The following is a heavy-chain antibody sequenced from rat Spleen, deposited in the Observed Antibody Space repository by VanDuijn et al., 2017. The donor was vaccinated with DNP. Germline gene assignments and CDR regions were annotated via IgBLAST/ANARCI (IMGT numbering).Heavy chain of an antibody. V-gene: IGHV2-6*01. CDR1: GFSLSSYT. D-gene: IGHD1-9*01. CDR3: ARSHTTGLTWFAY. Sequence: QVQLKESGPGLVQPSQTLSLTCTVSGFSLSSYTVSWVRQPPGKGLEWIAAISSGGSTYYNSVLKSRLSINRDTSESQVFLKMNSLQTEDTAMYFCARSHTTGLTWFAYWGQGTLVTVSS. J-gene: IGHJ3*01. CDR2: ISSGGST.